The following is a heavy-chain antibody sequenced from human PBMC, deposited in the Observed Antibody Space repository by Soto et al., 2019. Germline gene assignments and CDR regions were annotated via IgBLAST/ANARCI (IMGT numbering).Heavy chain of an antibody. J-gene: IGHJ6*02. CDR3: EKEPYYDISADSYSNCGLDV. V-gene: IGHV3-23*01. D-gene: IGHD3-9*01. Sequence: EVQLLESGGDLVQPGGSLRLSCAASGFTFSAFAMPWVRQPPGQGLEWVSPVIGSGGNTFDADSVKGRFTISRDNSKDTFYLQMNSLRPEDTAVYYSEKEPYYDISADSYSNCGLDVWGQGTLVTVSS. CDR2: VIGSGGNT. CDR1: GFTFSAFA.